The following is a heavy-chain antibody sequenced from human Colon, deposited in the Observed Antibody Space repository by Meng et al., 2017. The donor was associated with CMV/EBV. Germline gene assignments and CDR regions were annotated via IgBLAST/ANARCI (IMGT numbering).Heavy chain of an antibody. Sequence: SWAASGFTFSSYSMNWVRQAPGKGLEWVSSISSSSSYRYYADSVKGRFTISRDNAKNSLYLQMNSLRAEDTAVYYCARDPRITMIVVVKDPYWFDPWGQGTLVTVSS. CDR3: ARDPRITMIVVVKDPYWFDP. CDR1: GFTFSSYS. D-gene: IGHD3-22*01. CDR2: ISSSSSYR. V-gene: IGHV3-21*01. J-gene: IGHJ5*02.